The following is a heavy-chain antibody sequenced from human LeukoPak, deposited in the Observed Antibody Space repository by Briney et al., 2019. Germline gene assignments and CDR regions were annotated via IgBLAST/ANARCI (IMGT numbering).Heavy chain of an antibody. CDR3: ARGGRNDYGDS. CDR2: IYYSGST. CDR1: GGSISSYY. D-gene: IGHD1-26*01. J-gene: IGHJ4*02. Sequence: SQTLSLTCTVSGGSISSYYWSWIRQPPGKGLEWIGYIYYSGSTNYNPSLKSRVTISVDTSKNQFSLKLSSVTAADTAVYYCARGGRNDYGDSWGQGTLVTVSS. V-gene: IGHV4-59*01.